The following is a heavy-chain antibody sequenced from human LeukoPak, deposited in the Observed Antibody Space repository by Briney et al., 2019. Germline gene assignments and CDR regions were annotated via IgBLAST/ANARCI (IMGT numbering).Heavy chain of an antibody. CDR1: GFTFSRNA. Sequence: GGSLRLSCAASGFTFSRNAMHWVRLAPGRGLEWVSHITTGGSTTSYADSVKGRFTMSRDNAKNSLYLQMHSLRDADTAIYYCARGSDGNGPGMDVWGQGTTVTVSS. V-gene: IGHV3-48*03. D-gene: IGHD5-24*01. J-gene: IGHJ6*02. CDR3: ARGSDGNGPGMDV. CDR2: ITTGGSTT.